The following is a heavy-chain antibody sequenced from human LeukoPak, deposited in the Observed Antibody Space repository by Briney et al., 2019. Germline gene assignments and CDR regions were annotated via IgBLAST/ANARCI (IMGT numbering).Heavy chain of an antibody. D-gene: IGHD2-2*01. V-gene: IGHV1-46*01. CDR3: ARVALPGPATADPYYYYYYMDV. CDR2: INPSGGST. CDR1: GYTFTNYY. Sequence: ASVKVSCKASGYTFTNYYIHWVRQAPGQGLEWMGIINPSGGSTSYAQKFQGRVTMTRDMSTSTVYMELSSLRSEDTAVYYCARVALPGPATADPYYYYYYMDVWGKGTTVTVSS. J-gene: IGHJ6*03.